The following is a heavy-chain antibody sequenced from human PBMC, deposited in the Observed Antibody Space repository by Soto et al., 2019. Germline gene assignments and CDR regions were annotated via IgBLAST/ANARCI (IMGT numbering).Heavy chain of an antibody. D-gene: IGHD2-2*01. CDR2: IWYDGTER. CDR1: GFTFGNHG. Sequence: QVQLVESGGGVVQPGRSLRLSCAASGFTFGNHGMHWVRQAPGKGLEWVAIIWYDGTERYFAESVKDRFTISRDNSKNTVYLQMDSLRADDTSVYYCARQSDQGIDYWGQGTPVSVSS. J-gene: IGHJ4*02. V-gene: IGHV3-33*01. CDR3: ARQSDQGIDY.